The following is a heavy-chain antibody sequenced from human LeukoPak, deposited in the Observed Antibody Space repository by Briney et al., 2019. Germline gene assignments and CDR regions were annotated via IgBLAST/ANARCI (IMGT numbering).Heavy chain of an antibody. CDR1: GYTFTGYY. J-gene: IGHJ6*02. CDR3: ARERAFVVVVPAAKYYYYGMDV. Sequence: ASVKVSCKASGYTFTGYYMHWVRQAPGQGLEWMGWISPNSGGTNYAQKFQGRVTMTRDTSISTAYMELSRLRSDDTAVYYCARERAFVVVVPAAKYYYYGMDVWGQGTTVTVSS. V-gene: IGHV1-2*02. D-gene: IGHD2-2*01. CDR2: ISPNSGGT.